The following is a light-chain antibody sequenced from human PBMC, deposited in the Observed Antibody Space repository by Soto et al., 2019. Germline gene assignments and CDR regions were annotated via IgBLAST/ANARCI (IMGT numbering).Light chain of an antibody. Sequence: DIQLTQSPSFLSASVGDRVTITCRASQGVDRNLAWYQQIPGKAPKVLIYTASTLQSGVPSRFSGSGSGTEFPLTISSLQPEDFATYYCQQLKSYPLTFGGGTKVEIK. J-gene: IGKJ4*01. CDR3: QQLKSYPLT. V-gene: IGKV1-9*01. CDR1: QGVDRN. CDR2: TAS.